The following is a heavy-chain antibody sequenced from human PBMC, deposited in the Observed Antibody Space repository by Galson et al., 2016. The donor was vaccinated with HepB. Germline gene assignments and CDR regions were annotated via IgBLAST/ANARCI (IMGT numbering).Heavy chain of an antibody. Sequence: QSGAEVKKPGESLKISCKASGYSFTTYWIGWVRQVPGKGLEWMTIINPGDSDTRYSPSFQGQVTISADKSITTAYLQWSSLKASDTAMYYCARADNSRLDYWGQGTLVTVSS. D-gene: IGHD1-20*01. CDR2: INPGDSDT. J-gene: IGHJ4*02. CDR3: ARADNSRLDY. CDR1: GYSFTTYW. V-gene: IGHV5-51*01.